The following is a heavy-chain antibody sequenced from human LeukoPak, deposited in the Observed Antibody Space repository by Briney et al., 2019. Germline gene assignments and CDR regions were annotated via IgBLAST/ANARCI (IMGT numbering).Heavy chain of an antibody. J-gene: IGHJ4*02. V-gene: IGHV4-34*01. CDR2: INHSGST. D-gene: IGHD6-25*01. Sequence: SETLSLTCAVYGGSFSGYYWSWIRQPPGKGLEWIGEINHSGSTNYNPSLKSRVTISVDTSKNQFSLKLSSVTAADTAVYYCSSTGYLRDDYWGQGTLVTVSS. CDR3: SSTGYLRDDY. CDR1: GGSFSGYY.